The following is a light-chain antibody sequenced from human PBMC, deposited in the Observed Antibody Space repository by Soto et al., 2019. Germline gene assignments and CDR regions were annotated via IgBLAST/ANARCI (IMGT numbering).Light chain of an antibody. V-gene: IGLV1-51*01. CDR3: GSWDSSLSAYV. J-gene: IGLJ1*01. CDR2: DDN. Sequence: QSVLTRPPSVSADPGQKVTISCSGSSSNIGGNSVSWYQQLPGTAPKLLIYDDNKRPSGIPDRFSGSKSGTSATLGITGFQTGDEADYYCGSWDSSLSAYVFGTGTKV. CDR1: SSNIGGNS.